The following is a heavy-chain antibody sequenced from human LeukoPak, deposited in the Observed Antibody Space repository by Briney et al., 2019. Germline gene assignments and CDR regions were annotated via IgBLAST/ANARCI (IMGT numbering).Heavy chain of an antibody. Sequence: ASETLSLTCTVSGASISSTDYYWGWIRQPPGKGLEWIGSMYYRGSTYYNPSLKSRVTISVDTSENQLSLKLSSVTAADTAVYYCARRGVDIVVVEYWGQGTLLTVSS. V-gene: IGHV4-39*01. CDR1: GASISSTDYY. CDR3: ARRGVDIVVVEY. CDR2: MYYRGST. D-gene: IGHD2-21*01. J-gene: IGHJ4*02.